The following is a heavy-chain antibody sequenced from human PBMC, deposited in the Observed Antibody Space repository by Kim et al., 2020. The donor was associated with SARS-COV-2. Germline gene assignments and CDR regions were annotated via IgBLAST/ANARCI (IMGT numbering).Heavy chain of an antibody. CDR1: GFTFSSYG. J-gene: IGHJ5*02. D-gene: IGHD2-8*02. CDR2: ISYDESNI. V-gene: IGHV3-30*18. Sequence: GTSLRLSCAASGFTFSSYGFHWVRQAPGKGLEWVAVISYDESNIFYTDSVKGRFTISRDNSKNTLYLHMNSLRNEDTAVYYCAKDWAFNTPLVRNFFDPWGQKTLVTVSS. CDR3: AKDWAFNTPLVRNFFDP.